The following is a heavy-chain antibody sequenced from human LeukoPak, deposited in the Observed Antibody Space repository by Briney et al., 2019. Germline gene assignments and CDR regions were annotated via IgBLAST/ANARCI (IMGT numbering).Heavy chain of an antibody. D-gene: IGHD2-15*01. CDR3: AGERGYYCSTGSCYFDF. CDR2: IYAGDSDT. Sequence: GESLKISCRGSGYIFSDYWIGWVRQMPGRGLEWMGIIYAGDSDTRYMPSFQGQVTISADKSINTAYLQWSSLKASDTAVYFCAGERGYYCSTGSCYFDFWGQGTLVTVSS. CDR1: GYIFSDYW. V-gene: IGHV5-51*01. J-gene: IGHJ4*02.